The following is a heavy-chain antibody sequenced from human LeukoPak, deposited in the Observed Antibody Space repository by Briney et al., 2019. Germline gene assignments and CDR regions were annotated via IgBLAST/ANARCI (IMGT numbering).Heavy chain of an antibody. CDR2: IGWDGVGT. D-gene: IGHD2-8*01. V-gene: IGHV3-43*01. CDR1: GFTFDDYT. CDR3: AKDPRKNGWYLDL. Sequence: GGSLRLSCAASGFTFDDYTMHWVRQTPGEGLEWVSLIGWDGVGTSYADSVKGRFTVSRDNSKNSLYLQMDSLRTEDTAFYYCAKDPRKNGWYLDLWGRGTLVTVSS. J-gene: IGHJ2*01.